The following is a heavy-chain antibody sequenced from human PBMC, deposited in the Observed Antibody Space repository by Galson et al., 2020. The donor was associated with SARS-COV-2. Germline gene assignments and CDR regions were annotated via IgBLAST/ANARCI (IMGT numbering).Heavy chain of an antibody. CDR3: ASGDPAYYYGMDG. CDR2: ISSSSSYI. D-gene: IGHD7-27*01. CDR1: GFTLSSYS. V-gene: IGHV3-21*01. Sequence: GESLKISCAASGFTLSSYSMNWVRQAPGKGLEWVSSISSSSSYIHYADSVKGRFTISRDNAKNSLFLQMNSLRAEDTALYYCASGDPAYYYGMDGWGQGTTVTVSS. J-gene: IGHJ6*02.